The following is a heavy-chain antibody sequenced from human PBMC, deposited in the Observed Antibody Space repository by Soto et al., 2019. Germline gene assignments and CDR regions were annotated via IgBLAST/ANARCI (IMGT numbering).Heavy chain of an antibody. CDR1: GGSISSYY. CDR2: IYYSGST. J-gene: IGHJ6*02. V-gene: IGHV4-59*01. Sequence: QVQLQESGPGLVKPSETLSLTCTVSGGSISSYYWSWIRQPPGKGLEWIGYIYYSGSTNYNPSLKSRVTVSVDTSKNRFSLKLSSVTAADTAVYYCARAGVVSPYGMDVWGQGTTVTVSS. D-gene: IGHD3-3*01. CDR3: ARAGVVSPYGMDV.